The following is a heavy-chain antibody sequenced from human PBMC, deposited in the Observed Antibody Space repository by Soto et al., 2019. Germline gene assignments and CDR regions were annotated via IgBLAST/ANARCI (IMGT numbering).Heavy chain of an antibody. J-gene: IGHJ3*02. CDR3: AKDRGDIVVVPAAKPSDAFDI. D-gene: IGHD2-2*01. CDR1: GGSFSGYY. Sequence: TSETLSLTCAVYGGSFSGYYWSWIRQPPGKGLEWIGEINHSGSTNYNPSLKSRVTISVDTSKNQFSLKLSSVTAADTAVYYCAKDRGDIVVVPAAKPSDAFDIWGQGTMVTVSS. V-gene: IGHV4-34*01. CDR2: INHSGST.